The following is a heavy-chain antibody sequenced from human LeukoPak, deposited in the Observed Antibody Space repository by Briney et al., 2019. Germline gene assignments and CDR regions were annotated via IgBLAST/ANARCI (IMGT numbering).Heavy chain of an antibody. CDR3: ARDQRDVRYFDTYYYYYGMDV. V-gene: IGHV3-53*01. D-gene: IGHD3-9*01. CDR1: GFTFSSNY. Sequence: PGGSLRLSCAASGFTFSSNYMSWVRQAPGKGLGWVSVIYSGGSTYYADSVKGRFTISRDNSKNTLYLQMNSLRAEDTAVYYCARDQRDVRYFDTYYYYYGMDVWGQGTTVTVSS. J-gene: IGHJ6*02. CDR2: IYSGGST.